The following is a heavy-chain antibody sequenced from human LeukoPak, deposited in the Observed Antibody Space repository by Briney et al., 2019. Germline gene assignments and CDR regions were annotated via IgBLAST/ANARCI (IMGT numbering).Heavy chain of an antibody. CDR1: GFTFSDYY. CDR2: ISSSGSTI. V-gene: IGHV3-11*04. J-gene: IGHJ4*02. CDR3: ARIRRDGYNLLDY. Sequence: SGGSLRLSCAASGFTFSDYYMGWIRQAPGKGLEWVSYISSSGSTIYYADSVKGRFTISRDNAKNSLYLQMNSLRAEDTAVYYCARIRRDGYNLLDYWGQGTLVTVSS. D-gene: IGHD5-24*01.